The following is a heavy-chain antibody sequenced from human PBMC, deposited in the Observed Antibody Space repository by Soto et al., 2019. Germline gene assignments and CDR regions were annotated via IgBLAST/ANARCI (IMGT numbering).Heavy chain of an antibody. CDR3: AKDNFRSGSYSFDY. V-gene: IGHV3-23*01. Sequence: GGSLRLSCAASGFTFSNYAMNWVRQAPGKGLEWVSGISDGGGDTYYADSVKGRFTISRDNSKNTLYLQMTSLRAEDTAVYHCAKDNFRSGSYSFDYWGQGNLVTVSS. D-gene: IGHD3-10*01. CDR1: GFTFSNYA. CDR2: ISDGGGDT. J-gene: IGHJ4*02.